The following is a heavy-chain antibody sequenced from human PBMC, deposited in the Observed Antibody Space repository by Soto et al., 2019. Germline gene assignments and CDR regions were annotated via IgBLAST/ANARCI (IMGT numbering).Heavy chain of an antibody. V-gene: IGHV4-31*03. CDR3: ARQDTYYYDSSGYRFDP. Sequence: SETLSLTCTVSGGSISSGGYCWSWIRQHPGKGLEWIGYIYYSGSTYYNPSLKSRVTISVDTSKNQFSLKLSSVTAADTAVYYCARQDTYYYDSSGYRFDPWGQGTLVTVSS. CDR1: GGSISSGGYC. D-gene: IGHD3-22*01. CDR2: IYYSGST. J-gene: IGHJ5*02.